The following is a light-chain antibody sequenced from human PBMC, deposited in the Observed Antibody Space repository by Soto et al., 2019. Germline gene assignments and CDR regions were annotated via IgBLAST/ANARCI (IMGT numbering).Light chain of an antibody. V-gene: IGKV3-15*01. Sequence: EILVTQSPATLSLSPGERSTLSCRASQSVSSNLAWYQQKPGQAPRLLINGASTRATGIPARFSGSGSGTGFSLTISSLQSEDFAVYYCQQYSDWPPTFGQGTKVDIK. CDR3: QQYSDWPPT. CDR2: GAS. J-gene: IGKJ1*01. CDR1: QSVSSN.